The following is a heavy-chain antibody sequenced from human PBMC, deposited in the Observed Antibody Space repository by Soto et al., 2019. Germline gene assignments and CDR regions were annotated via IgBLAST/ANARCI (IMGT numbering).Heavy chain of an antibody. J-gene: IGHJ4*02. V-gene: IGHV3-30*03. D-gene: IGHD1-1*01. CDR3: ATPPSHSND. CDR1: GFTFSSYG. CDR2: ISYDGSNK. Sequence: GGSLRLSCAASGFTFSSYGMHWVRQAPGKGLEWVAVISYDGSNKYYADSVKGRFTISRDNSKNTLYLQMNSLRAEDTAVYYCATPPSHSNDWGQGTLVTVSS.